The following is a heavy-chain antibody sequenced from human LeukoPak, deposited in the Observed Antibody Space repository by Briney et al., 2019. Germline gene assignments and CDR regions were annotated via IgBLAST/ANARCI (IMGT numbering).Heavy chain of an antibody. CDR3: ARDLLSGWYHYYYYYMDV. CDR2: IYTSGST. J-gene: IGHJ6*03. Sequence: SETLSLTCTVSGGSISSYYWSWIRQPAGKGLEWIGRIYTSGSTNYNPSLKSRVTMSVDTSKNQFSLKLSSVTAADTAVYYRARDLLSGWYHYYYYYMDVWGKGTTVTVSS. V-gene: IGHV4-4*07. D-gene: IGHD6-19*01. CDR1: GGSISSYY.